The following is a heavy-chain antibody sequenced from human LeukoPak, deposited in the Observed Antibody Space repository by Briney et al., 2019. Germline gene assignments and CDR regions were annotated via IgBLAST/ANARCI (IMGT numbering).Heavy chain of an antibody. CDR2: ISSSSSTI. J-gene: IGHJ4*02. CDR1: GFTFSSYS. Sequence: GGSLRLSCAASGFTFSSYSMNWVRQAPGKGLEWVSYISSSSSTIHYADSVKGRFTISRDNAKNSLSLQMNNLRVEDTAVYYCARDSPRLSYWGQGTLVTVSS. V-gene: IGHV3-48*04. CDR3: ARDSPRLSY.